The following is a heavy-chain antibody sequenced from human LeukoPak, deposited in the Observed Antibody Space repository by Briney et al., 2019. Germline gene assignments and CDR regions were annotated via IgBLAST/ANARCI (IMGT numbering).Heavy chain of an antibody. J-gene: IGHJ6*02. CDR2: ISAYNGNT. CDR1: GYTFTSYG. Sequence: GASVKVSCKASGYTFTSYGISWVRQAPGQGLEWMGWISAYNGNTNYAQKLQGRVTMTTDTSTRTAYMELRSLRSDDTAVYYCARDVLLWFGELSQYGMDVWGQGTTVTVSS. CDR3: ARDVLLWFGELSQYGMDV. V-gene: IGHV1-18*01. D-gene: IGHD3-10*01.